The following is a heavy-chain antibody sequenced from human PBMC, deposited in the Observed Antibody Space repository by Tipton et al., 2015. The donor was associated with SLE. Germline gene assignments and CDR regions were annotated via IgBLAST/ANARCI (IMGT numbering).Heavy chain of an antibody. CDR3: VRSRNGHNYGPTYFDY. CDR2: ITTSGSTV. J-gene: IGHJ4*02. CDR1: GFTFTSYE. D-gene: IGHD5-24*01. Sequence: SLRLSCAASGFTFTSYEINWVRQAPGKGLEWVSYITTSGSTVYYADSVKGRFTISRDNAKNSLYLQMNSLRAEDTAVYYCVRSRNGHNYGPTYFDYWGQGTVVTVSS. V-gene: IGHV3-48*03.